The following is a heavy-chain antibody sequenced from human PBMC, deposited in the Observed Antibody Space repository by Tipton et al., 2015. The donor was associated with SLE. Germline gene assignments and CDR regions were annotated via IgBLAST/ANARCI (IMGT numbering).Heavy chain of an antibody. V-gene: IGHV4-38-2*02. CDR2: IHHSGNT. Sequence: TLSLTCAVSGYSISSGYYWGWIRQPPGKGLEWIASIHHSGNTYYNPSLKSRVTISVDTSKNQFSLELNSVTAADTAVYFCAREGGYAGSGSYGTVWGQGTTVTVSS. CDR1: GYSISSGYY. CDR3: AREGGYAGSGSYGTV. J-gene: IGHJ6*02. D-gene: IGHD3-10*01.